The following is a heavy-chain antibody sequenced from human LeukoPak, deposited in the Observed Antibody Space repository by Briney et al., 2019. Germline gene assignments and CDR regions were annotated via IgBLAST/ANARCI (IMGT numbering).Heavy chain of an antibody. CDR2: ISSSSSYI. J-gene: IGHJ3*02. Sequence: PGGSLRLSCAASGFTFSSYSMNWVRQAPGKGLEWVSSISSSSSYIYYADSVKGRFTISRDNSKNTLYLQMNSLRAEDTAVYYCAKDPAYYYGSGSPHAFDIWGQGTMVTVSS. CDR1: GFTFSSYS. D-gene: IGHD3-10*01. CDR3: AKDPAYYYGSGSPHAFDI. V-gene: IGHV3-21*04.